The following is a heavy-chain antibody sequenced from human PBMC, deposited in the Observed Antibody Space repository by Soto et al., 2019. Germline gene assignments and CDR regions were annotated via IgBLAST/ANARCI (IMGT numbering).Heavy chain of an antibody. CDR1: GFTLSTYA. CDR2: ISYDENYK. V-gene: IGHV3-30*04. J-gene: IGHJ4*02. CDR3: ARDRPRHGNGWYAFY. D-gene: IGHD6-19*01. Sequence: QVQLVESGGGVVQPGRSLRLSCAASGFTLSTYAMHWVRQAPGRGLEWVAVISYDENYKFYADSVKGRFTISRDNYKSTLYLQLNTLRAEHTAMYYCARDRPRHGNGWYAFYWGQGTLVTVSS.